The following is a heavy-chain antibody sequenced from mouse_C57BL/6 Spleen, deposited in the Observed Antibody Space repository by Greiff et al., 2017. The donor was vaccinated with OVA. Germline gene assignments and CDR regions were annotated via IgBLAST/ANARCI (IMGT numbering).Heavy chain of an antibody. Sequence: VQLQQSGAELVRPGASVTLSCKASGYTFTDYEMHWVKQTPVHGLEWIGAIDPETGGTAYNQKFKGKAILTADKSSSTAYMELRSLTSEDSAVYYCTRLTGPAWFAYWGQGTLVTVSA. CDR1: GYTFTDYE. D-gene: IGHD4-1*01. CDR2: IDPETGGT. V-gene: IGHV1-15*01. CDR3: TRLTGPAWFAY. J-gene: IGHJ3*01.